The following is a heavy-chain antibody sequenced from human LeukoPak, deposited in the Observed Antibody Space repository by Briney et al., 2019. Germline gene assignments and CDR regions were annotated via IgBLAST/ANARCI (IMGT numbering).Heavy chain of an antibody. CDR2: INTSGST. J-gene: IGHJ4*02. CDR1: GGSISNNY. CDR3: ARRGNWGFFDY. D-gene: IGHD7-27*01. Sequence: SATLSLTSTDAGGSISNNYRCWIQQPPGGLQELVGYINTSGSTNYTPSLKRRVSISLDTSRNPFSLKLTSVTAADTAVYFCARRGNWGFFDYWGQGILVSVSS. V-gene: IGHV4-4*09.